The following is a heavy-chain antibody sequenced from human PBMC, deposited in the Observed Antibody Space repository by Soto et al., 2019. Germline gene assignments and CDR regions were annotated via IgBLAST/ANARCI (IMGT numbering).Heavy chain of an antibody. J-gene: IGHJ4*02. D-gene: IGHD3-22*01. CDR1: GGSISSSSYY. Sequence: SETLSLTCTVSGGSISSSSYYWGWIRQPPGKGLEWIGSIYYSGSTYYNPSLKSRVTISVDTSKNQFSLKLSSVTAADTAVYYCARLSNRTPISGYSSYWGQGTLVTVSS. CDR3: ARLSNRTPISGYSSY. CDR2: IYYSGST. V-gene: IGHV4-39*01.